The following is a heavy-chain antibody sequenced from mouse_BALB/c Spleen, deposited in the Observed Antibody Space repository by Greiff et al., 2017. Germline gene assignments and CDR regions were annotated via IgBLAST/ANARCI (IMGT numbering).Heavy chain of an antibody. CDR2: IYPGDGDT. D-gene: IGHD2-4*01. CDR3: ARSGTTTTMITTGFDY. CDR1: GYTFTSYW. J-gene: IGHJ2*01. Sequence: QVHVKQSGAELARPGASVKLSCKASGYTFTSYWMQWVKQRPGQGLEWIGAIYPGDGDTRYTQKFKGKATLTADKSSSTAYMQLSSLASEDSAVYYCARSGTTTTMITTGFDYWGQGTTLTVSS. V-gene: IGHV1-87*01.